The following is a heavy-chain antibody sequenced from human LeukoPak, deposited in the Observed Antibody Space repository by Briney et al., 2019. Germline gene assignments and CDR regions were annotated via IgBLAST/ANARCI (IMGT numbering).Heavy chain of an antibody. CDR3: ARSGGGFFDY. D-gene: IGHD3-16*01. Sequence: GGSLTLSCAASGFTFSNYWMHWVRQAPGKGLVWVSRINSDGSSTSYADSVKGRFTISRDNAKNTLYLQMNSLRAEDTAVYFCARSGGGFFDYWGQGTLVTVSS. V-gene: IGHV3-74*01. CDR1: GFTFSNYW. J-gene: IGHJ4*02. CDR2: INSDGSST.